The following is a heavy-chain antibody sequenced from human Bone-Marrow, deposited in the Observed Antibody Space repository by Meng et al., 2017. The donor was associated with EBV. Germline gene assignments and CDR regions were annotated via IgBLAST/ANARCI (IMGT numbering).Heavy chain of an antibody. Sequence: VQRQESGPGLVKPSETLPLTCGVSGGSVSSGDYYWNWLRQPPGKGLEWVGSIFYSGSTNYNPSLKSRVSIALNASENQFSLQLSSVTAADSAVYYCARHGNWNGRAFDFWGQGTLVTVSS. V-gene: IGHV4-61*08. CDR3: ARHGNWNGRAFDF. CDR1: GGSVSSGDYY. J-gene: IGHJ4*02. D-gene: IGHD1-1*01. CDR2: IFYSGST.